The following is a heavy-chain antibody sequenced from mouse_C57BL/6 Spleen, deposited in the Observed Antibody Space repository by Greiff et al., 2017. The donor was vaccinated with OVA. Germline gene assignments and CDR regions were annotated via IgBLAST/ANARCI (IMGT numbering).Heavy chain of an antibody. D-gene: IGHD2-5*01. CDR1: GYTFTSYW. CDR2: IYPGSGST. J-gene: IGHJ4*01. CDR3: ARSGYSNYVDYAMDY. V-gene: IGHV1-55*01. Sequence: QVQLQQPGAELVKPGASVKMSCKASGYTFTSYWITWVKQRPGQGLEWIGEIYPGSGSTNYNEKFKSKATLTVDTSSSTAYMQLSSLTSEDSAVYYGARSGYSNYVDYAMDYWGQGTSVTVSS.